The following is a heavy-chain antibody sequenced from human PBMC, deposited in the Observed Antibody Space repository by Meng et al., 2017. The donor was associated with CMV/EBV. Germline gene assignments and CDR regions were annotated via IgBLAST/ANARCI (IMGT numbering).Heavy chain of an antibody. CDR1: GYTFTGYY. CDR2: INPNSGGT. Sequence: AQREPSVAEVTNPGASVHGSCKAAGYTFTGYYLHWVRQAPGQGLEWMGWINPNSGGTNYAQKFQGRVTMTRDTSISTAYMELSRLRSDDTAVYYCATYIGNYINWYFDLWGRGTLVTVSS. J-gene: IGHJ2*01. V-gene: IGHV1-2*02. CDR3: ATYIGNYINWYFDL. D-gene: IGHD1-7*01.